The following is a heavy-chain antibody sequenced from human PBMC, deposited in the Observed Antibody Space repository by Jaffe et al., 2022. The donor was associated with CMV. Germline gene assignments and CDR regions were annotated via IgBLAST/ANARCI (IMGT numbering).Heavy chain of an antibody. D-gene: IGHD1-26*01. CDR2: ISGSGSAI. V-gene: IGHV3-48*03. Sequence: EVQLVESGGGLVQPGGSLRLSCAASGFTFSSFEMNWVRQSPGKGLEWVSYISGSGSAIYYADSVKGRFTVSRDNAKNSLYLQMNSLRDEDTAVYYCARVSIGDWGQGTLVTVSS. J-gene: IGHJ4*02. CDR1: GFTFSSFE. CDR3: ARVSIGD.